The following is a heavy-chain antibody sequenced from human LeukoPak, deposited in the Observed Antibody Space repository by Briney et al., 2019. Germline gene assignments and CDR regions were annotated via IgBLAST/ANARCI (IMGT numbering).Heavy chain of an antibody. CDR2: VYHSGST. CDR3: ARTLSVDLWSGHGIDY. Sequence: SETLSLTCAVSGGSISSSNWWSWVRQPPGKGLEWIGEVYHSGSTNYNPPLKSRVTISVDKSKNQFSLKLSSVTAADTAVYYCARTLSVDLWSGHGIDYWGQGTLVTVSS. J-gene: IGHJ4*02. CDR1: GGSISSSNW. V-gene: IGHV4-4*02. D-gene: IGHD3-3*01.